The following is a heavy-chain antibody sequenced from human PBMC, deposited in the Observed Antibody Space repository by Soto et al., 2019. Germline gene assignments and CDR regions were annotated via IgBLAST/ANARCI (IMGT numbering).Heavy chain of an antibody. CDR2: INPNSGGT. Sequence: ASVKVSCKASGYTFTGYYMHWVRQAPGQGLEWMGWINPNSGGTNYAQKFQGWVTMTRDTSISTAYMELSRLRSDDTAVYYCARGRLYCSGGSCYSPIRKFYFDYWGQGTLVTVSS. J-gene: IGHJ4*02. CDR3: ARGRLYCSGGSCYSPIRKFYFDY. D-gene: IGHD2-15*01. CDR1: GYTFTGYY. V-gene: IGHV1-2*04.